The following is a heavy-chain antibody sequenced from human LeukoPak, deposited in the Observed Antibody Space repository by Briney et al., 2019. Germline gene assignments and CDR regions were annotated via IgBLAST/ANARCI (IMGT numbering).Heavy chain of an antibody. CDR3: ASSYNWNYGRYYYGMDA. D-gene: IGHD1-7*01. CDR1: GFTFSSYG. CDR2: ISYDGSNK. Sequence: GGSLRLSCAASGFTFSSYGMHWVRQAPGKGLEWVAVISYDGSNKYYADSVKGRFTISRDNSKNTLYLQMNSLRAEDTAVYYCASSYNWNYGRYYYGMDAWGQGTTVTVSS. V-gene: IGHV3-30*03. J-gene: IGHJ6*02.